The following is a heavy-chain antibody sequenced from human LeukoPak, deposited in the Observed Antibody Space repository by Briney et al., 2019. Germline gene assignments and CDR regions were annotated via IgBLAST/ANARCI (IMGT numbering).Heavy chain of an antibody. D-gene: IGHD3-22*01. J-gene: IGHJ4*02. CDR1: GFTFDDYA. CDR2: ITWNSGSR. CDR3: AKSQGYYYDSSDSSFDY. Sequence: GGSLRLSCAASGFTFDDYAMHWVRQAPGKGLEWVSGITWNSGSRGYADSVEGRFTTSRDNAKNSLYLQMNSLRAEDTALYYCAKSQGYYYDSSDSSFDYWGQGTLVTVSS. V-gene: IGHV3-9*01.